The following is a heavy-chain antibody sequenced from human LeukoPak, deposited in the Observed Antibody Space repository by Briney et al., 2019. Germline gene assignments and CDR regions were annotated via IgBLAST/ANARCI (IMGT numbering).Heavy chain of an antibody. D-gene: IGHD2-2*02. CDR1: GFTFSSYW. CDR2: IKQDGSEK. V-gene: IGHV3-7*01. Sequence: PGGSLRLSCAASGFTFSSYWMSWVRQAPGKGLEWVANIKQDGSEKYYVDSVKGRFTISRDNAKNSLYLQMNSLRAEDTAVYYCARGCSSTSCYIKDIDFDYWGQGTLVTVSS. J-gene: IGHJ4*02. CDR3: ARGCSSTSCYIKDIDFDY.